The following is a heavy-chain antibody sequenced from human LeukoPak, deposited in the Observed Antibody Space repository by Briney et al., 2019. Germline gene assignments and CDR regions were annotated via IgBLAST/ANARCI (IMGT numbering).Heavy chain of an antibody. D-gene: IGHD2-15*01. CDR1: GFIFDDYA. J-gene: IGHJ3*02. CDR3: AKAKERYCSGGSCVKTAAFDI. CDR2: ISGDGGST. Sequence: GGSLRLSCAASGFIFDDYAMHWVRQAPGKGLEWVSLISGDGGSTYYADSVEGRFTISRDNSKNSLYLQMNSLRTEDTALYYCAKAKERYCSGGSCVKTAAFDIWGQGTMVTVSS. V-gene: IGHV3-43*02.